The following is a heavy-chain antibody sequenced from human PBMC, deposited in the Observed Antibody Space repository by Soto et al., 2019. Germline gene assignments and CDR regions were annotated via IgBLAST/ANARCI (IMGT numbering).Heavy chain of an antibody. V-gene: IGHV4-4*02. Sequence: SETLSLTCAVSGDSISSSNWWSWVRQPPGKGLEWIGEIYHSGSTNYNPSLKSRVTISVDKSKNQFSLKLSSVTAADTAVYYCARVGALTIFGLDYWGQGTLVTVSS. J-gene: IGHJ4*02. CDR3: ARVGALTIFGLDY. CDR1: GDSISSSNW. CDR2: IYHSGST. D-gene: IGHD3-3*01.